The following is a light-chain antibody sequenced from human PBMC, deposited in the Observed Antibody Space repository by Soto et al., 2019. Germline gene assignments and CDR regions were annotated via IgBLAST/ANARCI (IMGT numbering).Light chain of an antibody. V-gene: IGKV3-20*01. CDR2: GAS. Sequence: EIVLTQFPGTLSLSPGERATLSCRASQSVSSNYLAWYQQRPGQPPNLLIFGASNRAPGIPDRFSGSGSGTDLTLTISRLEHEDFEVYYCQQYGSSIKTLGQGTKVDIK. J-gene: IGKJ1*01. CDR3: QQYGSSIKT. CDR1: QSVSSNY.